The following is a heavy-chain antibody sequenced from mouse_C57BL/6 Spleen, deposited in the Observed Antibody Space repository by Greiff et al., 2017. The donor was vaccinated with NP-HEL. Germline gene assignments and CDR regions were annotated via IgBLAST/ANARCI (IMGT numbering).Heavy chain of an antibody. Sequence: QVQLQQPGAELVKPGASVKLSCKASGYTFTSYWMQWVKQRPGQGLEWIGEIDPSDSYTNYNQKFKGKATLTVDTSSSTAYMQLSSLTSEDSAVYYCARGPGYFDVWGTGTTVTVSS. CDR1: GYTFTSYW. V-gene: IGHV1-50*01. CDR3: ARGPGYFDV. J-gene: IGHJ1*03. CDR2: IDPSDSYT.